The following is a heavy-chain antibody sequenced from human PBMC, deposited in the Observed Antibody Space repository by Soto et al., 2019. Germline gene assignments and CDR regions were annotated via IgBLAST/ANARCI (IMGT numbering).Heavy chain of an antibody. CDR2: ISSSSSYI. CDR1: GFTFSSYS. J-gene: IGHJ6*03. CDR3: ATAIQVAAVFYYYYMDV. D-gene: IGHD2-15*01. Sequence: GGSLRLSCAASGFTFSSYSMNWVRQAPGKGLEWVSSISSSSSYIYYADSVKGRFTISRDNAKNSLYLQMNSLRAEDTAVYYCATAIQVAAVFYYYYMDVWGKGTTVTGSS. V-gene: IGHV3-21*01.